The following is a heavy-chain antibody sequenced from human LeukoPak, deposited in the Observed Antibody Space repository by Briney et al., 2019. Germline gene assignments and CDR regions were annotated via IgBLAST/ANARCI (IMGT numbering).Heavy chain of an antibody. J-gene: IGHJ4*02. CDR1: GGTFSSYA. V-gene: IGHV1-8*02. CDR2: MNPNSGNT. Sequence: VASVKVSCKASGGTFSSYAISWVRQAPGQGLEWMGWMNPNSGNTGYAQKFQGRVTMTRNTSISTAYMELSSLRSEDTAVYYCARGKRMGGYEDDYWGQGTLVTVSS. D-gene: IGHD5-12*01. CDR3: ARGKRMGGYEDDY.